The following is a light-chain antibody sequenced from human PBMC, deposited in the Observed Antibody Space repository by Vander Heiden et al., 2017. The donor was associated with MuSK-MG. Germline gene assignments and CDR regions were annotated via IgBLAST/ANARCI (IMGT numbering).Light chain of an antibody. CDR3: QSYDSSNVV. Sequence: NFMLTQLHSVSESPGKTITIHCTRSSGSIASNYVHWYQHRQGSSPIIVIFEDNQRPSGVPDRFSGSIDSSSNSASLTISGLKTEDEADYYCQSYDSSNVVFGGGTKLTVL. CDR2: EDN. J-gene: IGLJ2*01. V-gene: IGLV6-57*01. CDR1: SGSIASNY.